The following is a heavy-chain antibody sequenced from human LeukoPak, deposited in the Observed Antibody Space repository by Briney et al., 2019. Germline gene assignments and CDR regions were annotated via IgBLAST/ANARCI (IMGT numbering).Heavy chain of an antibody. CDR2: ISCNSGSI. CDR1: GFTFDDYA. Sequence: GRSLRLSCAASGFTFDDYAMHWVRQAPGKGLEWVSGISCNSGSIGYADSVKGRFTMSRDNAKNSLYLQMNSLRAEDTAVYYCEKGKYYYEHDVFDIWGEGTMVTVSS. D-gene: IGHD3-22*01. V-gene: IGHV3-9*01. J-gene: IGHJ3*02. CDR3: EKGKYYYEHDVFDI.